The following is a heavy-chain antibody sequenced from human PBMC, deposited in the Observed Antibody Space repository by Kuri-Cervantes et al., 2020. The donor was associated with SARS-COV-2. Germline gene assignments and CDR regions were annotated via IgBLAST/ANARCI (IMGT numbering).Heavy chain of an antibody. D-gene: IGHD1-26*01. CDR2: FYSTGVT. J-gene: IGHJ5*02. CDR1: GGSTNDYY. V-gene: IGHV4-59*01. CDR3: ARDNILFSGSGFDT. Sequence: SETLSLTCTVSGGSTNDYYWGWIRQPPGKGLEWIGYFYSTGVTNYDPSLKTRVTISTDASKNQLSLKLTSVTAADTAVYYCARDNILFSGSGFDTWGQEALVTVSS.